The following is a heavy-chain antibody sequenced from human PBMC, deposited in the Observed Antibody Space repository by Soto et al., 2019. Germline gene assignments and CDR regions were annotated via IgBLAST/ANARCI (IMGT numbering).Heavy chain of an antibody. D-gene: IGHD5-12*01. Sequence: GASVKVSCKASGYTFTSYGISWVRQAPGQGLEWMGWISAYNGSTNYAQKLQGRVTMTTDTSTSTAYMELRSLRSDDTAVYYCARSGYSGYEEGPFDYWGQGTLVTVSS. CDR3: ARSGYSGYEEGPFDY. CDR1: GYTFTSYG. V-gene: IGHV1-18*04. CDR2: ISAYNGST. J-gene: IGHJ4*02.